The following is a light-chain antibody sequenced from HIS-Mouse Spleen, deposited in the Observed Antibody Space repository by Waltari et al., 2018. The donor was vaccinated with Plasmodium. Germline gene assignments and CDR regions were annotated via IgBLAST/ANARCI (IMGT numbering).Light chain of an antibody. CDR3: QQSYSTPWT. Sequence: IQMTQSPSTLSASVADGVTLTCRASQSISSYLNWYQQKPGKAPKLLIYAASTMQSGIPSRFSGSGSGTDFTLTISSLQPEDFAVYYCQQSYSTPWTFGPGTKVEIK. J-gene: IGKJ1*01. V-gene: IGKV1-39*01. CDR2: AAS. CDR1: QSISSY.